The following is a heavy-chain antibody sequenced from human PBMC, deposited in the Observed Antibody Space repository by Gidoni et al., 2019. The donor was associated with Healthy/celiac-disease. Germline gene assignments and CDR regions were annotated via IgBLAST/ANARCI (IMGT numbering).Heavy chain of an antibody. J-gene: IGHJ4*02. CDR1: VFTFCNPR. D-gene: IGHD2-15*01. V-gene: IGHV3-15*01. CDR2: NKSKTDGRTT. CDR3: TTVAGYCSGGSCRYYFDY. Sequence: EVQLVESGGGVGKPGESLRHSCAASVFTFCNPRMCWVRQAAGKGLEWVGRNKSKTDGRTTDCAGPVKGRFTISRDDSKTTLKLQMKSLKTEGTAGYYCTTVAGYCSGGSCRYYFDYWGQGTLVTVSS.